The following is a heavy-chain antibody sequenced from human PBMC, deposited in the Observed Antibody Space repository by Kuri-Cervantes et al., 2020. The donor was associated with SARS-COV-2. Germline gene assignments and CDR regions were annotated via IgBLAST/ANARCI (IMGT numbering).Heavy chain of an antibody. CDR1: GFTFSSYS. J-gene: IGHJ5*02. D-gene: IGHD2-15*01. CDR2: INSDGSST. V-gene: IGHV3-74*01. CDR3: ARGGSGTIRNWFDP. Sequence: GGSLRLSCAASGFTFSSYSMNWVRQAPGKGLVWVSRINSDGSSTSYADSVKGRFTISRDNAKNTLYLQMNSLRAEDTAVYYCARGGSGTIRNWFDPWGQGTLVTVSS.